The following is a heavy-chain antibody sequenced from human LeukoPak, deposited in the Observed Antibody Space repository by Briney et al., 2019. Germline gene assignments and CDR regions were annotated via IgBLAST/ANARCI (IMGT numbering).Heavy chain of an antibody. CDR2: TYYTSKWYN. CDR1: GDTVSSNLGA. CDR3: ARGWFATSFDY. D-gene: IGHD3-10*01. J-gene: IGHJ4*02. V-gene: IGHV6-1*01. Sequence: SQTLSLTCAISGDTVSSNLGAWNWIRRSPSRGLEWLGRTYYTSKWYNEYAVSVNSRITISPDTSKNQFSLHLSSMTPDDTAVYYCARGWFATSFDYWGQGALVTVSS.